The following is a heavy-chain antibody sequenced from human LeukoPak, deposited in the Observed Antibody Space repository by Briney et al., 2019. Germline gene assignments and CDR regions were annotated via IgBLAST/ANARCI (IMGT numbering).Heavy chain of an antibody. J-gene: IGHJ4*02. D-gene: IGHD3-3*02. CDR1: GFTFSSYE. V-gene: IGHV3-48*03. CDR3: ARGSLEYFDY. CDR2: ISSSGSTI. Sequence: GGSLRLSCAASGFTFSSYEMNWVRQAPGKGLEWVSYISSSGSTIYYADSVKGRFTISRDNAKNSLYLQMNSLRAEDTAVYFCARGSLEYFDYWGQGTLVTVSS.